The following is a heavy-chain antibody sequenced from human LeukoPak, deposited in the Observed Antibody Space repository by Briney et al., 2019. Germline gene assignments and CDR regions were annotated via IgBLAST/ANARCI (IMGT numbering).Heavy chain of an antibody. Sequence: SETLSLTCTVSGGSISSGGYYWSWIRQHPGKGLEWIGYIYYSGSTYYNPSLKSRVTISVDTSKNQFSLKLSSVTAADTAVYYCARVQYDILTGYYNWPTFDYWGQGTLVTVSS. CDR3: ARVQYDILTGYYNWPTFDY. CDR1: GGSISSGGYY. V-gene: IGHV4-31*03. J-gene: IGHJ4*02. CDR2: IYYSGST. D-gene: IGHD3-9*01.